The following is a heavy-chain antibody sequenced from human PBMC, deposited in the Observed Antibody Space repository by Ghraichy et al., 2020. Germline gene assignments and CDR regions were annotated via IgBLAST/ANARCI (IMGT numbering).Heavy chain of an antibody. CDR1: GFTFTSSA. V-gene: IGHV1-58*01. D-gene: IGHD1-7*01. J-gene: IGHJ6*02. CDR3: AANWNYDYYYGMDV. Sequence: SVKVSCKASGFTFTSSAVQWVRQARGQRLEWIGWIVVGSGNTNYAQKFQERVTITRDMSTSTAYMELSSLRSEDTAVYYCAANWNYDYYYGMDVWGQGTTVTVSS. CDR2: IVVGSGNT.